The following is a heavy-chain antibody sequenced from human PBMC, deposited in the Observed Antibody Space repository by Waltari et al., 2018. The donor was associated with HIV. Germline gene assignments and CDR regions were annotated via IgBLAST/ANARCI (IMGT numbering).Heavy chain of an antibody. CDR1: GFSLSASGVG. CDR2: IYWDDDK. Sequence: QITLKESGPTLVKPTQTLTLTCTFSGFSLSASGVGVGWIHQPPGKALEWLALIYWDDDKRYSPFLKNRLTITKDTSKNQVVLTMTNMNPVDTATYYCAQIGAFPVFDYWGQGTLITVSS. CDR3: AQIGAFPVFDY. V-gene: IGHV2-5*02. J-gene: IGHJ4*02.